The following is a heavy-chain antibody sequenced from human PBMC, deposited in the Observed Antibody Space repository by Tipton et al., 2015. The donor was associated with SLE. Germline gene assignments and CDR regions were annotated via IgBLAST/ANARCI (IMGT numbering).Heavy chain of an antibody. CDR3: ARTIQFGPGD. CDR2: IHHSGST. D-gene: IGHD5-24*01. Sequence: TLSLTCTVYGGSFSGNYWSWIRQPPGKGLEWIGEIHHSGSTNYNPSLKSRVTISVDTSKNQFSLKVTSVTAADTAVYYCARTIQFGPGDWGRGTLVTVSS. V-gene: IGHV4-34*01. J-gene: IGHJ4*02. CDR1: GGSFSGNY.